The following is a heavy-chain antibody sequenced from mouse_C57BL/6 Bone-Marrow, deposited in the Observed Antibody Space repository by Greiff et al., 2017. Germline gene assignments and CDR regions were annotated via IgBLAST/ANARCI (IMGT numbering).Heavy chain of an antibody. CDR2: IYPGSGNT. V-gene: IGHV1-76*01. CDR3: ARSYRDDY. J-gene: IGHJ2*01. D-gene: IGHD2-14*01. Sequence: QVQLKESGAELVRPGASVKLSCKASGYTFTDYYINWVKQRPGQGLEWIARIYPGSGNTSYNEKFKGKATLTAEKSSSTAYMQLSSLTSEDSAVYFCARSYRDDYWGQGTTLTVSS. CDR1: GYTFTDYY.